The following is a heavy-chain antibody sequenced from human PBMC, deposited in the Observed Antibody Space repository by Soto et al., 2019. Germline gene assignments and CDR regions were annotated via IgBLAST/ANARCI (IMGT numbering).Heavy chain of an antibody. CDR2: IWSDGSNK. Sequence: GGSLRLSCAASGFTFSTYGMHWVRQAPGKGLEWVALIWSDGSNKYYADSVKGRFTISRDNSKKTLYLQMNSLRAEDTAVYYCARARGGYIDYWGQGTLVTVSS. V-gene: IGHV3-33*01. CDR3: ARARGGYIDY. D-gene: IGHD2-15*01. CDR1: GFTFSTYG. J-gene: IGHJ4*02.